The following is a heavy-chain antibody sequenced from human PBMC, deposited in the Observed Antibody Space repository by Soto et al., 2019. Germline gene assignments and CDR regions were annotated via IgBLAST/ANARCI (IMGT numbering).Heavy chain of an antibody. V-gene: IGHV3-23*01. CDR2: ISGSGGST. Sequence: GGSLRLSCAASGFTFSSYAMSWVRQAPGKGLEWVSAISGSGGSTYYADSVKGRFTISIDNSKNTLYLQMNSLRAEDTAVYDCAKGYFDIVATIPGPNWFDPWGQGTLVTVSS. D-gene: IGHD5-12*01. J-gene: IGHJ5*02. CDR3: AKGYFDIVATIPGPNWFDP. CDR1: GFTFSSYA.